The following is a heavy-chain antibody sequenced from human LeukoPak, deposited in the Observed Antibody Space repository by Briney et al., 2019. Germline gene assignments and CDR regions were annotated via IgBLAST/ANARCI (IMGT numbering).Heavy chain of an antibody. CDR1: GYTFTGYY. D-gene: IGHD6-6*01. Sequence: ASVRVSRKASGYTFTGYYMHWVRQAPGQGLEWMGWINPNSGGTNYAQKFQGRVTMTRDTSISTAYMELGRLRSDDTAVYYCASRDYIAARPMRSFDYWGQGTLVTVSS. J-gene: IGHJ4*02. CDR3: ASRDYIAARPMRSFDY. CDR2: INPNSGGT. V-gene: IGHV1-2*02.